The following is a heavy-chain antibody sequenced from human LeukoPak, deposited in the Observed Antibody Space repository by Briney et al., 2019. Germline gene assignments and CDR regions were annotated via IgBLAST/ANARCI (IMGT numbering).Heavy chain of an antibody. CDR2: ISSSGSTI. V-gene: IGHV3-11*01. CDR3: ARDSGYCSSTSCSSSDAFDI. CDR1: GFTFSDYY. J-gene: IGHJ3*02. Sequence: PGGSLRLSCAASGFTFSDYYMSWIRQAPGKGLEWVSYISSSGSTIYYADSVKGRFTLSRDHAKTSLYLQMNSLRAEDTAVYYCARDSGYCSSTSCSSSDAFDIWGQGTMVTVSS. D-gene: IGHD2-2*01.